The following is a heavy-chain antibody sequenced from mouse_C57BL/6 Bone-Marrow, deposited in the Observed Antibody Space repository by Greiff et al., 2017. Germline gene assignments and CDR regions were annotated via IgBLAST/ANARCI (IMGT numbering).Heavy chain of an antibody. CDR1: GYTFTEYT. D-gene: IGHD1-1*01. J-gene: IGHJ2*01. CDR2: FYPGSGSI. Sequence: QVQLQQSGAELVKPGASVKLSCKASGYTFTEYTIHWVKQRSGQGLEWIGWFYPGSGSIKYNEKFKDKATLTADKSSSTVYMELSRLTSEDSAVYFCARHEEGLHYSGSSYGYFGYWGQGTTLTVSS. V-gene: IGHV1-62-2*01. CDR3: ARHEEGLHYSGSSYGYFGY.